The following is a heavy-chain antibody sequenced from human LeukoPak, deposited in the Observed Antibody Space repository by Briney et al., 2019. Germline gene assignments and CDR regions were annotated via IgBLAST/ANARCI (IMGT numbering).Heavy chain of an antibody. D-gene: IGHD1-26*01. CDR3: AGGGLVRWYFDS. V-gene: IGHV1-3*04. CDR2: INTGNGNT. Sequence: ASVTVSCKASGYTSTNYGTHWVRQAPGQRLEWMGWINTGNGNTRYSQKFQNRVTISRDTSASTAYMELNSLTSEDTAVYYCAGGGLVRWYFDSWGQGTLVTVSS. CDR1: GYTSTNYG. J-gene: IGHJ4*02.